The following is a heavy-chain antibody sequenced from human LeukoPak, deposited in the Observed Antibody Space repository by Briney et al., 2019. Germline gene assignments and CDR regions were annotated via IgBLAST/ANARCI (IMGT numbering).Heavy chain of an antibody. CDR3: ARRGWQFDS. Sequence: GGSLRLSCASSGIIFNHYWMSWVRQVPGKGLEWVANIKEDGSEKNYVDSVRGRFTTSRDNARSSLYLQMNSLRAEDTAVYYCARRGWQFDSWGQGTLVTVSS. J-gene: IGHJ4*02. CDR1: GIIFNHYW. CDR2: IKEDGSEK. V-gene: IGHV3-7*01. D-gene: IGHD2-15*01.